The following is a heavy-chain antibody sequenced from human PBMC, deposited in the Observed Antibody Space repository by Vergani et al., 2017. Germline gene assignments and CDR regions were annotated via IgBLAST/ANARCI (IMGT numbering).Heavy chain of an antibody. CDR2: IYYSGST. D-gene: IGHD4-17*01. V-gene: IGHV4-31*03. CDR1: GGSISSGGYY. J-gene: IGHJ5*02. Sequence: QVQLQESGPGLVKPSQTLSLTCTVSGGSISSGGYYWSWIRQHPGKGLEWIGYIYYSGSTYYNPSLKSRVTISVDTSKNQFSLKLSSVTAADTAVYYCARNVLMTTGTTSGWFDPWGQGTLVTVSS. CDR3: ARNVLMTTGTTSGWFDP.